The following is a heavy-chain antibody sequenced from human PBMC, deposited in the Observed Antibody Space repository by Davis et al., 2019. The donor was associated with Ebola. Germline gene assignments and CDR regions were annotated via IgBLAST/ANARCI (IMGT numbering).Heavy chain of an antibody. CDR2: ISSNGGST. V-gene: IGHV3-64*01. CDR3: ARAYSSGWYDY. D-gene: IGHD6-19*01. CDR1: GFTFRSYA. Sequence: PGGSLRLSCAASGFTFRSYAMHWVRQAPGKGLEYVSAISSNGGSTYYANSVKGRFTISRDNSKNTLYLQMGSLRTEDMAVYYCARAYSSGWYDYWGQGTLVTVSS. J-gene: IGHJ4*02.